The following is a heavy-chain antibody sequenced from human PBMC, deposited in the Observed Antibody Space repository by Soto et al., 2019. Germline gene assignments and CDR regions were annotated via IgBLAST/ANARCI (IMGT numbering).Heavy chain of an antibody. V-gene: IGHV3-73*01. CDR3: ARIYSDALDI. CDR1: GFIFSGSA. J-gene: IGHJ3*02. D-gene: IGHD1-26*01. CDR2: IRSKGNNYAT. Sequence: GGSLRLSCTASGFIFSGSAIHWVRQASGKGLEWVARIRSKGNNYATAYAASVKGRFTISRDDSKKTAYLQLNSLKAEDTAIYYCARIYSDALDIWGQGTMVTVSS.